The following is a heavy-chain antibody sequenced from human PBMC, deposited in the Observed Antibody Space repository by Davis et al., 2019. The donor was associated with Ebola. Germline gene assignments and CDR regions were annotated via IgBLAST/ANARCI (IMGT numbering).Heavy chain of an antibody. CDR2: IIPIFGTA. Sequence: AASVKVSCKASGGTFSSYAISWVRQAPGQGLEWMGGIIPIFGTANYAQKFQGRVTITADKSTSTAYMELSSLRSEDTAVYYCARGYSSGYYYVDYWGQGTLVTVSS. J-gene: IGHJ4*02. D-gene: IGHD3-22*01. CDR3: ARGYSSGYYYVDY. V-gene: IGHV1-69*06. CDR1: GGTFSSYA.